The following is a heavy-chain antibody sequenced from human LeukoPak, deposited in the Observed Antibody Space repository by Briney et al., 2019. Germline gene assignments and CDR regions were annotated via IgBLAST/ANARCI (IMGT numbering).Heavy chain of an antibody. CDR1: GGSISSSSYY. V-gene: IGHV4-39*07. J-gene: IGHJ5*02. CDR2: IYYSGST. D-gene: IGHD6-13*01. Sequence: SETLSLTCTVSGGSISSSSYYWGWIRQPPGKGLEWIGSIYYSGSTYYNPSLKSRVTISVDTSKNQFSLRLSSVTAADTAVYYCARAGIGYSSSWYLTWFDPWGQGTLVTVSS. CDR3: ARAGIGYSSSWYLTWFDP.